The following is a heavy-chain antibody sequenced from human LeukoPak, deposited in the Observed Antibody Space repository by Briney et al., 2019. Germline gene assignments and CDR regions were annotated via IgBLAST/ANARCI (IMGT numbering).Heavy chain of an antibody. CDR2: IYTSGST. V-gene: IGHV4-61*02. D-gene: IGHD6-13*01. Sequence: SETLSLTCTVSGGSISSGSYDWSWIRQPAGRGLEWIGRIYTSGSTNYNPSLKSRVTISVDMSKNQFSLKLSSVTAADTAVYYCAKGDSSSWIFDYWGQGTLVTVSS. CDR3: AKGDSSSWIFDY. J-gene: IGHJ4*02. CDR1: GGSISSGSYD.